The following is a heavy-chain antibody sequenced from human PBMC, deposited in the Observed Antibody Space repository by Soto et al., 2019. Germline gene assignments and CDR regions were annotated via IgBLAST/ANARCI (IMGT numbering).Heavy chain of an antibody. V-gene: IGHV1-18*01. Sequence: QVQLVQSGGEVKKPGASVKVSCQASGYTFSDYAISWVRQAPGQGLEWMGWISASTRNTDQAKNFQGRVIMTLDTSTNTDYMELRSLRSDDTAVYYCVRCYCSVGSCYACWHFDLWGRGTLVTVSS. CDR3: VRCYCSVGSCYACWHFDL. J-gene: IGHJ2*01. CDR2: ISASTRNT. CDR1: GYTFSDYA. D-gene: IGHD2-15*01.